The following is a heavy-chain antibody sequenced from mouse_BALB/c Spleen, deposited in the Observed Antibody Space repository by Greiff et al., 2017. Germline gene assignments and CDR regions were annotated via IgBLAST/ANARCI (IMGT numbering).Heavy chain of an antibody. D-gene: IGHD2-14*01. J-gene: IGHJ2*01. CDR2: ISSGGSYT. Sequence: EVKVVESGGDLVKPGGSLKLSCAASGFTFSSYGMSWVRQTPDKRLEWVATISSGGSYTYYPDSVKGRFTFSRDNATNTLYLQMSSLKSEDTAMYYCARYRSIGTVFAYWGQGTTLTVSS. CDR3: ARYRSIGTVFAY. V-gene: IGHV5-6*01. CDR1: GFTFSSYG.